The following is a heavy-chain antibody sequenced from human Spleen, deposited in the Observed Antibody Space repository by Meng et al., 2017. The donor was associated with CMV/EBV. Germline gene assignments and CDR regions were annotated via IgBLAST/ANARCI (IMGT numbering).Heavy chain of an antibody. Sequence: DSFSSNSAAWNWIRQSPSRGLEWLGRTYYRSKWYNDYAVSVKSRITINPDTSKNQFSLQLNSVTPEDTAVYYCARHSAGYSSGWYDYWGQGTLVTVSS. CDR1: DSFSSNSAA. D-gene: IGHD6-19*01. V-gene: IGHV6-1*01. CDR3: ARHSAGYSSGWYDY. CDR2: TYYRSKWYN. J-gene: IGHJ4*02.